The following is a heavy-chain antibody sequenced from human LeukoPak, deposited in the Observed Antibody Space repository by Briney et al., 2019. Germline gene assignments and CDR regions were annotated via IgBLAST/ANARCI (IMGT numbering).Heavy chain of an antibody. Sequence: SETLSLTCTVSGGSISSGSYYWGWIRQPPGKGLEWIGSIYYSGSTYYNPSLKSRVTISVDTSKNQFSLKLSSVTAADTAVYYCARLTNVLGFDYWGQGTLVTVSS. J-gene: IGHJ4*02. V-gene: IGHV4-39*01. CDR1: GGSISSGSYY. CDR2: IYYSGST. CDR3: ARLTNVLGFDY. D-gene: IGHD3-3*01.